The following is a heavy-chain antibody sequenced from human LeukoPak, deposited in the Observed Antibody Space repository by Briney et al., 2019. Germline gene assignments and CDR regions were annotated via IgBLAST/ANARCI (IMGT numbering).Heavy chain of an antibody. CDR3: ARGGLSIVVVPAAIAFDI. CDR1: GFTFGSYG. CDR2: IIPIFGTA. D-gene: IGHD2-2*02. V-gene: IGHV1-69*01. Sequence: GGSLRLSCAASGFTFGSYGMHWVRQAPGKGLEWMGGIIPIFGTANYAQKFQGRVTITADESTSTAYMELSSLRSEDTAVYYCARGGLSIVVVPAAIAFDIWGQGTMVTVSS. J-gene: IGHJ3*02.